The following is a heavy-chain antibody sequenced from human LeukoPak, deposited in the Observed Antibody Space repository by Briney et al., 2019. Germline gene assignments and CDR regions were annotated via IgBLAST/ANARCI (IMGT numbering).Heavy chain of an antibody. Sequence: SETLSLTCTVSGGSISSYYWSWIRQPPGRGLEWIEYIYYSGSTNYNPSLKSRVTISVDTSKNQFSLKLSSVTAADTAVYYCARERGGGIYSYGPPRGVAFDIWGQGTMVTVSS. J-gene: IGHJ3*02. CDR2: IYYSGST. CDR1: GGSISSYY. D-gene: IGHD5-18*01. V-gene: IGHV4-59*01. CDR3: ARERGGGIYSYGPPRGVAFDI.